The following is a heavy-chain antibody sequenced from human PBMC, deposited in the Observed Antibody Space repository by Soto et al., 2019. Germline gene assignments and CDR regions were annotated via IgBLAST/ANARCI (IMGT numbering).Heavy chain of an antibody. D-gene: IGHD4-17*01. Sequence: QVQLVQSGAEVKKSGASVKVSCKASGYTFTSYGISWVRQAHGQGLEWMGWTSAYNGNTNYAQKRQGRVTLTTETSTSTAYMELRSLRSDDTTVYYCAIGTTVETGSYWGQGTLVTVSS. J-gene: IGHJ4*02. CDR2: TSAYNGNT. CDR1: GYTFTSYG. V-gene: IGHV1-18*01. CDR3: AIGTTVETGSY.